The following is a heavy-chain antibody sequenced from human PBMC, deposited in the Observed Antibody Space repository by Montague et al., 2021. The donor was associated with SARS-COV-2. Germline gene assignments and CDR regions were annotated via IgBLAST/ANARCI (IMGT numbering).Heavy chain of an antibody. Sequence: SETLSLTCTVAGGSISSYHWSWIRQPPGKGLGWIGYTYNNGNTNYSPSLKSRLTISVDTSKNQLSLKLNSVTAADTAVDYCARDRGNLYYGSGGYSIDVWGQGTTVTVSS. J-gene: IGHJ6*02. CDR1: GGSISSYH. V-gene: IGHV4-59*01. D-gene: IGHD3-10*01. CDR2: TYNNGNT. CDR3: ARDRGNLYYGSGGYSIDV.